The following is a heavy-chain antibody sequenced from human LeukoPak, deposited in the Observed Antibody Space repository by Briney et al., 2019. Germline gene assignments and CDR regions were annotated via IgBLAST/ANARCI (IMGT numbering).Heavy chain of an antibody. Sequence: SCKASGGTFSSYSMSWVRQAPGKGLEWVSGISGSGGSTDYADSVEGRFTISRDNSKNTLYLQMNSLRVEDTAVYYCAKDPGYQVVYCFDYWGQGTLVTVSS. CDR3: AKDPGYQVVYCFDY. V-gene: IGHV3-23*01. CDR1: GGTFSSYS. D-gene: IGHD2-2*01. CDR2: ISGSGGST. J-gene: IGHJ4*02.